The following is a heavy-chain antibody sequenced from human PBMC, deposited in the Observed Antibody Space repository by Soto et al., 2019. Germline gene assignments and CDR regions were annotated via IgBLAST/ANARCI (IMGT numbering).Heavy chain of an antibody. J-gene: IGHJ6*02. V-gene: IGHV4-59*08. CDR2: IYYIGST. CDR3: ARSSGGSWKLWNYYGMDV. CDR1: GGSIRSYF. D-gene: IGHD5-12*01. Sequence: PSETLSLTCTVSGGSIRSYFWSWIRQPPGKGLEWIGYIYYIGSTNYNPSLKNRVTISVDTSKNQFSLRLKYVTAADTAVYYCARSSGGSWKLWNYYGMDVWGQGTTVTVS.